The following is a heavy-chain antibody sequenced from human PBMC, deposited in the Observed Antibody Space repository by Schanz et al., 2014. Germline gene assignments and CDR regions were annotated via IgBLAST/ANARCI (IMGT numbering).Heavy chain of an antibody. CDR1: GFTFSSYA. V-gene: IGHV3-30-3*01. D-gene: IGHD2-2*01. CDR2: ISNDGSIK. CDR3: AKDSTHIDIVLVPTAIDY. Sequence: QVQLLQFGGGVVQPGRSLRLSCAASGFTFSSYAMHWVRQAPGKGLEWVALISNDGSIKYYADSVEGRFTISRDNSRNTLYLQMNSLRTEDTAVYYCAKDSTHIDIVLVPTAIDYWGQGTLVTVSS. J-gene: IGHJ4*02.